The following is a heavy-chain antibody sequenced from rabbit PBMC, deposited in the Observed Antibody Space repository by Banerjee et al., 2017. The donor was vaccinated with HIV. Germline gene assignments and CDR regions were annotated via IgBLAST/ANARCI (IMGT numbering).Heavy chain of an antibody. CDR2: IYAGSSAGT. D-gene: IGHD6-1*01. J-gene: IGHJ4*01. CDR1: GFSFSTGYY. V-gene: IGHV1S45*01. CDR3: ARTYGDAGYAYAPYL. Sequence: QEQLVESGGGLVQPEGSLTLTCTASGFSFSTGYYMCWVRQAPGKGLEWIACIYAGSSAGTYYASWAKGRFTISKTSSTTVTLQMTSLTAADTATYFCARTYGDAGYAYAPYLWGQGTLVTVS.